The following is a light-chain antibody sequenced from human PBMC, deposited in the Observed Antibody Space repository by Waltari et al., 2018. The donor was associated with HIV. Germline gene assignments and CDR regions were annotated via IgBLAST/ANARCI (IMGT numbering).Light chain of an antibody. V-gene: IGLV1-47*01. CDR1: TSNVRNNY. J-gene: IGLJ2*01. CDR3: AVWDDRLSGRL. Sequence: QSVLAQPRSVSGTPGQMVNISCSGSTSNVRNNYVYWYQQVTGVAPKLLIYRNNQRPSGVPDRFSGSKSGTSASLAISGLRTEDEAEYYCAVWDDRLSGRLFGGGTKVTVL. CDR2: RNN.